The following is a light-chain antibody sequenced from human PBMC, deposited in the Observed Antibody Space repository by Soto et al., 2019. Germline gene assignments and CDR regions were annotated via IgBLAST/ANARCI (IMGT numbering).Light chain of an antibody. V-gene: IGLV2-14*01. J-gene: IGLJ2*01. CDR2: GVS. CDR3: GSYASGSSLVL. Sequence: QSVLTQPASVSGSPGQSITISCTGTSSDVGGYNYVSWYQQYPGKAPKLMIYGVSNRPSGVSNRFSGSKSGNTASLTIYGLQAEDEADYYCGSYASGSSLVLFGGGTKLTVL. CDR1: SSDVGGYNY.